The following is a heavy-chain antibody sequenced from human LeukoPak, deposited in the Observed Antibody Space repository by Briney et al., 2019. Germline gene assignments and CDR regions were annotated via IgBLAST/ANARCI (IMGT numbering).Heavy chain of an antibody. CDR3: ARTGDSRGAFDI. J-gene: IGHJ3*02. CDR1: GYTFTSYD. D-gene: IGHD4-17*01. V-gene: IGHV1-18*01. CDR2: ISAYNGNT. Sequence: ASVKVSCKASGYTFTSYDINWVRQATGQGLEWMGWISAYNGNTNYAQKLQGRVTMTTDTSTSTAYMELRSLRSDDTAVYYCARTGDSRGAFDIWGQGTMVTVSS.